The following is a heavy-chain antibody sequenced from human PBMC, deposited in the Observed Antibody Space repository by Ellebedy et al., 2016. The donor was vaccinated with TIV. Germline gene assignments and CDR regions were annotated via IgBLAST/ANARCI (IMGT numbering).Heavy chain of an antibody. Sequence: GESLKISCAASGFPFSSFWMSWVRQAPGKGLEWVANTKEDGSEKYYVDSVRGRFTISRDNAKNSLYLQMNSLRAEDTAVYYCARSPYTGYSDLGFDYWGQGSLVTVSS. J-gene: IGHJ4*02. CDR2: TKEDGSEK. D-gene: IGHD2-2*02. CDR1: GFPFSSFW. CDR3: ARSPYTGYSDLGFDY. V-gene: IGHV3-7*01.